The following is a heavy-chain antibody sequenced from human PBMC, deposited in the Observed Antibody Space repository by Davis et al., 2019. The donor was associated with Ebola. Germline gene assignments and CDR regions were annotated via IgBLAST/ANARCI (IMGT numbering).Heavy chain of an antibody. J-gene: IGHJ1*01. Sequence: SGPTLVKPPQTLTLTSTFSGFSPTTAGMWVLWIRQPPEKAPEWLARIDWDDDKYYTPSLKTRLSISKDTSKDQVVLTMTNVDPVDTATYYCARMLTNSGWTRVEDWGQGTLVTVSS. CDR1: GFSPTTAGMW. CDR3: ARMLTNSGWTRVED. D-gene: IGHD6-19*01. V-gene: IGHV2-70*11. CDR2: IDWDDDK.